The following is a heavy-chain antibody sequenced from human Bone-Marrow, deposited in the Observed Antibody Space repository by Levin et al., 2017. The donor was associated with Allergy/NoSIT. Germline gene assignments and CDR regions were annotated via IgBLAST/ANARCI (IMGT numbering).Heavy chain of an antibody. J-gene: IGHJ5*02. CDR2: IYPGDSYA. CDR1: GYSFPDFW. V-gene: IGHV5-51*01. Sequence: GESLKISCKGSGYSFPDFWIGWVRQTAGRGLEWVAIIYPGDSYAKYSPPFQGQVTISVDKSISTAYLQWSSLKASDTAMYYCVKMITSFDWFEPWGQGTLVTVSS. D-gene: IGHD3-16*01. CDR3: VKMITSFDWFEP.